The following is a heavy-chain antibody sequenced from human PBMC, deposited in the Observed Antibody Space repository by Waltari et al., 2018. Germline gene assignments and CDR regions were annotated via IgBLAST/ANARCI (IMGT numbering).Heavy chain of an antibody. J-gene: IGHJ4*02. CDR1: GFTFSSYA. V-gene: IGHV3-30-3*01. CDR2: ISYDGSNK. D-gene: IGHD1-26*01. Sequence: QVQLVESGGGVVQPGRSLRLSCAASGFTFSSYAMHWVRQAPGKGLEWVAVISYDGSNKYDADSVKGRFTSSRDNSKNTLYLQMNSLRAEDTAVYYCARGNAYSGSQGDYWGQGTLVTVSS. CDR3: ARGNAYSGSQGDY.